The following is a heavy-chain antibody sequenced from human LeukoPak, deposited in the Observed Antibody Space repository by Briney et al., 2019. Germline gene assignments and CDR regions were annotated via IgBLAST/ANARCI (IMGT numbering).Heavy chain of an antibody. CDR2: IKQDGSEK. V-gene: IGHV3-7*01. Sequence: PGGSLRLSCAASGFTFSSYWMSWVRQAPGKGLEWVANIKQDGSEKYYVDSVKGRFTISRDNAKNSLYLQMNSLRAEDTAVYYCARQDGHYYCYGMDVWGQGTTVTVSS. D-gene: IGHD2-15*01. J-gene: IGHJ6*02. CDR1: GFTFSSYW. CDR3: ARQDGHYYCYGMDV.